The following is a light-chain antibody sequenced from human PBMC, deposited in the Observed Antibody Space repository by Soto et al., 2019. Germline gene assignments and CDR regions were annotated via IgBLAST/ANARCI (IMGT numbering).Light chain of an antibody. CDR2: ITS. J-gene: IGKJ5*01. V-gene: IGKV1-27*01. CDR1: QGISNY. CDR3: QNYNSVPIT. Sequence: DIQMTQSPSSLSASVGDRFAITCRASQGISNYLAWFQQKPGKVPKLLIYITSTLQSGVPSRFSGSGSGTDFTLTISSLQPEDVATYYCQNYNSVPITFGQGTRLEIK.